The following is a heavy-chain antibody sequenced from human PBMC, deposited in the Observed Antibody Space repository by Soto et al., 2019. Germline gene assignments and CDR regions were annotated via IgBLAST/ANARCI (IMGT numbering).Heavy chain of an antibody. V-gene: IGHV3-30*18. CDR3: AKDRSTIFSYFDY. CDR2: ISYDGSNK. J-gene: IGHJ4*02. D-gene: IGHD3-3*01. CDR1: GFTFSSYG. Sequence: GGSLRLSCAASGFTFSSYGMHWVRQAPGKGLEWVAVISYDGSNKYYADSVKGRFTISRDNYKNTLYLQMNSLRAEDSAVYYCAKDRSTIFSYFDYWGQGTLVTVSS.